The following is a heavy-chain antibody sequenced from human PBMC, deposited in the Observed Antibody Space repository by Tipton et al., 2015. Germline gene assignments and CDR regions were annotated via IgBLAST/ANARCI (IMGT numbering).Heavy chain of an antibody. Sequence: SLRLSCAASGFTFSSYAMSWVRQAPGKGLEWVSAISGSGGSTYYADSVKGRFTISRDNSKNTLYLQMNSLRAEDTAMYYCASIPLREQLWWGDAFDIWGQGTMVIVS. CDR3: ASIPLREQLWWGDAFDI. J-gene: IGHJ3*02. CDR1: GFTFSSYA. CDR2: ISGSGGST. V-gene: IGHV3-23*01. D-gene: IGHD5-18*01.